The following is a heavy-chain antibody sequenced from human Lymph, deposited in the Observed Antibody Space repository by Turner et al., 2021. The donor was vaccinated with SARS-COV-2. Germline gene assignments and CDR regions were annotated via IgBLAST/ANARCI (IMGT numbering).Heavy chain of an antibody. J-gene: IGHJ6*02. D-gene: IGHD2-15*01. V-gene: IGHV3-33*01. CDR1: GFTFSIHG. CDR2: IWYDGSNK. Sequence: QVQLVESGGGVVQPGASPVLSCAASGFTFSIHGMHWVRQAPGKGLEWVAVIWYDGSNKYYADSVKGRFTISRDNSENTVYLQMNSLRAEDTAVYYCAREGDALAGGMDVWGQGTTVTVSS. CDR3: AREGDALAGGMDV.